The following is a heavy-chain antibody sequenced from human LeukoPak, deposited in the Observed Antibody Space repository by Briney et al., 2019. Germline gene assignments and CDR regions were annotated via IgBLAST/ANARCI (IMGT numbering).Heavy chain of an antibody. CDR1: GFTFSSYW. D-gene: IGHD3-22*01. J-gene: IGHJ4*02. V-gene: IGHV3-7*04. CDR3: ARDRDSSGYYGYYFDY. Sequence: GGSLRLSCVASGFTFSSYWMSWVRXAPGKXLEWVANIKEDGSDKYYVDSVKGRFTISRDNAKNSLYLQMNSLRAEDTAVYYCARDRDSSGYYGYYFDYLGQGTLVTVSS. CDR2: IKEDGSDK.